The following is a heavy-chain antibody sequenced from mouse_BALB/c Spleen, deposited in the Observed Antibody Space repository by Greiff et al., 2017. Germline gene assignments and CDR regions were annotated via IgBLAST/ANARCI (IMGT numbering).Heavy chain of an antibody. V-gene: IGHV14-3*02. Sequence: DVKLQESGAELVKPGASVKLSCTASGFNIKDTYMHWVKQRPEQGLEWIGRIDPANGNTKYDPKFQGKATITADTSSNTAYLQLSSLTSEDTAVYYCARSGVYYYGSSYYFDYWGQGTTLTVSS. CDR3: ARSGVYYYGSSYYFDY. CDR1: GFNIKDTY. CDR2: IDPANGNT. J-gene: IGHJ2*01. D-gene: IGHD1-1*01.